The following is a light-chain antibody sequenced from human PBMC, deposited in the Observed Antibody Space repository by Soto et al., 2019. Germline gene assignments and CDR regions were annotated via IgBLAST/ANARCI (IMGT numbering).Light chain of an antibody. CDR2: WAS. CDR3: QQYYSPPLT. V-gene: IGKV4-1*01. J-gene: IGKJ4*01. Sequence: DIVMTQAPDSLAVSLGERATINCKSSQSVLYSSNNKNYLDWYQQKPGQPPKLLIYWASTLGSGVPDRFSGSGAVTDFPLTISSQHAEDVAVYCCQQYYSPPLTFGGGTKVEIK. CDR1: QSVLYSSNNKNY.